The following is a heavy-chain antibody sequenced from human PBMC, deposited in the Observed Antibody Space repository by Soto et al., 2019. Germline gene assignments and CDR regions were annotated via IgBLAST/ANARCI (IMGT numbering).Heavy chain of an antibody. V-gene: IGHV3-48*02. J-gene: IGHJ4*02. CDR1: GFTFSNYN. D-gene: IGHD6-13*01. CDR2: IRSSTNSI. Sequence: GGSLRLSCAASGFTFSNYNMNWVRQAPGKGLEWISYIRSSTNSIYYADSVKGRFTISRDNAKNSLYLQMNSLRDEDTAVYYCARDGAHSSWSDLDYWGQGTLVTVSS. CDR3: ARDGAHSSWSDLDY.